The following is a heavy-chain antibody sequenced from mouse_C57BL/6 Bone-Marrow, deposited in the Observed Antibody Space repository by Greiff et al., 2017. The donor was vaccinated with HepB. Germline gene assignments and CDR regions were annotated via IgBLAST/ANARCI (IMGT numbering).Heavy chain of an antibody. CDR2: IYPGDGDT. CDR1: GYAFSSSW. CDR3: ARFDY. Sequence: QVQLQQSGPELVKPGASVKISCKASGYAFSSSWMNWVKQRPGKGLEWIGRIYPGDGDTNYNGKCKGKATLTADKSSSTAYMQLSSLTSEDSAVYFCARFDYWGQGTTLTVSS. V-gene: IGHV1-82*01. J-gene: IGHJ2*01.